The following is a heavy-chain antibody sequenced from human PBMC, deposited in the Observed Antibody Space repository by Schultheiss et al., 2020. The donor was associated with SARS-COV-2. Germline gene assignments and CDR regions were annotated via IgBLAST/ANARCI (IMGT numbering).Heavy chain of an antibody. CDR2: IYYSGST. CDR3: AREAAAAAGGWFDP. J-gene: IGHJ5*02. V-gene: IGHV4-34*11. CDR1: GESFNGFS. D-gene: IGHD6-13*01. Sequence: SQTLSLTCAVYGESFNGFSWTWIRQSPGKGLEWIGHIYYSGSTNYNPSLKSRVTISVDTSNIQFSLKLSSVTAADTAVYYCAREAAAAAGGWFDPWGQGTLVTVSS.